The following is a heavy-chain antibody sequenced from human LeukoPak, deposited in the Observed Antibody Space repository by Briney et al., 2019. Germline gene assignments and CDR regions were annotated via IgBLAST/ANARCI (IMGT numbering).Heavy chain of an antibody. CDR1: GYNFTANS. J-gene: IGHJ4*02. CDR3: ARGSGNYFPFDYFPFDY. Sequence: ASVKVSCKASGYNFTANSFHWVRQAPGQGLEWMGWINPYDGATNYVQKFQGRVTMTRDTSITTAFMEVSGLRSDDTAVYYCARGSGNYFPFDYFPFDYWGQGSLVTVSS. D-gene: IGHD1-26*01. V-gene: IGHV1-2*02. CDR2: INPYDGAT.